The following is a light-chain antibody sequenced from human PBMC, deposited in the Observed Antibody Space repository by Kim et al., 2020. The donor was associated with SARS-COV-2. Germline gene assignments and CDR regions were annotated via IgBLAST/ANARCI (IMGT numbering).Light chain of an antibody. CDR1: QGISRN. Sequence: ASVGDRVTIPCRASQGISRNLAGFQQKPGKAPRSLIYGASSLQIGVPPRFSGGGSATDFTLTISGLQPEDFATYYCQQYNDYPITFGQGTRLEIK. J-gene: IGKJ5*01. V-gene: IGKV1-16*01. CDR3: QQYNDYPIT. CDR2: GAS.